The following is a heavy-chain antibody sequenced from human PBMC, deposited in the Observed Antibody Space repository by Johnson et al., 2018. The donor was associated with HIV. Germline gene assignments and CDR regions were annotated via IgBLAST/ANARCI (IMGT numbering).Heavy chain of an antibody. CDR3: ARAYTYGAFDI. CDR2: ISYDGSNK. J-gene: IGHJ3*02. D-gene: IGHD5-18*01. V-gene: IGHV3-30*03. Sequence: QVQLVESGGGVVQPGRSLRLSCAASGFTFSSYGMHWVRQAPGKGLEWVAVISYDGSNKYYADSVKGRFTISRDNSKNTLYLQMNSLRAEDTAVYYCARAYTYGAFDIWGQGTTVTISS. CDR1: GFTFSSYG.